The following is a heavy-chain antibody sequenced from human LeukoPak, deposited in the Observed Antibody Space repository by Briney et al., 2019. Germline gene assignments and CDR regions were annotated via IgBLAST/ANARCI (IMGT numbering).Heavy chain of an antibody. J-gene: IGHJ4*02. CDR3: ARDLAAVGYFDY. D-gene: IGHD6-13*01. V-gene: IGHV3-30-3*01. Sequence: GRSLRLSCTASGFTFSSNAMHWVRQTPDKGLEWVAVISYDGSNKHYADSVKGRFTISRDNSKNTLYLLMNSLRAEDTAVYYCARDLAAVGYFDYWGQGTLVTVSS. CDR1: GFTFSSNA. CDR2: ISYDGSNK.